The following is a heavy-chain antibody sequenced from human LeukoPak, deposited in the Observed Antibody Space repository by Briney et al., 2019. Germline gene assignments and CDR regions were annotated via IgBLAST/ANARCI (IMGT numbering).Heavy chain of an antibody. V-gene: IGHV3-23*01. Sequence: GGSLRLSCAASGLTFSTYGMSWVRQAPGKGLEWISTIGGSGGSTYYADSVKGRFTISRDNSKNTLYLQMNSLRAEDTAVYYCAKRGFGTNAVPPSGAAKCYFDCWGQGTLVSVSS. CDR3: AKRGFGTNAVPPSGAAKCYFDC. CDR2: IGGSGGST. D-gene: IGHD2-8*01. J-gene: IGHJ4*02. CDR1: GLTFSTYG.